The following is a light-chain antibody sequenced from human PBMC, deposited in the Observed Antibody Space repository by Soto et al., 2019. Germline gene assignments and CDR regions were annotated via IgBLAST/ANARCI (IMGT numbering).Light chain of an antibody. Sequence: DIQMTQSPSTLSASVGDRVTITCRASQSISSWLSWYQHEPWKAPKLLIYDASNLDRGGPSRFSGSGSGTEFSHTISNLQPDDCATYYCQQYENYWTFGQGTKV. CDR2: DAS. V-gene: IGKV1-5*01. CDR3: QQYENYWT. CDR1: QSISSW. J-gene: IGKJ1*01.